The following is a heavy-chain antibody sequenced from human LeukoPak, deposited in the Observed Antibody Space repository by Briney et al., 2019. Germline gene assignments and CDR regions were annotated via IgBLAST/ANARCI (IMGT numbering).Heavy chain of an antibody. CDR1: GITFSSYG. D-gene: IGHD3-10*01. CDR3: ARAMVRGGGFDY. J-gene: IGHJ4*02. CDR2: ISGSGGST. V-gene: IGHV3-23*01. Sequence: PGGSLRLSCAASGITFSSYGMSWVRQAPGKGLEWVSAISGSGGSTYYADSVKGRFTISRDNSKNTLYLQMNSLRAEDTAVYYCARAMVRGGGFDYWGQGTLVTVSS.